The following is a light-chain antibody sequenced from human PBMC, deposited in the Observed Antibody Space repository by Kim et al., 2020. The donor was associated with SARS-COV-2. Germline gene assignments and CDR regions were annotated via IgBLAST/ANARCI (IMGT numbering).Light chain of an antibody. CDR2: QDS. CDR3: QAWDSSTAV. CDR1: KLGDKY. Sequence: VSAGQTASIACSGDKLGDKYACWYQQKPGQAPVLVIYQDSKRPSGIPERFSGSNSGNTATLTISGTQAMDEADYYCQAWDSSTAVFGGGTQLTVL. J-gene: IGLJ2*01. V-gene: IGLV3-1*01.